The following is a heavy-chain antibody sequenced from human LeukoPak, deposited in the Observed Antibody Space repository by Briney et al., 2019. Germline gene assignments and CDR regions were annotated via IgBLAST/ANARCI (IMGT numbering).Heavy chain of an antibody. Sequence: GGSLRLSCAASGFTFSSYSMNWVRQAPGKGLEWVSHITASGTAMFYADSVKGRFTISRYNAKNSLYLQMNSLRDEDTAVYYCAGCSGGSCYSRGKYGVDVWGQGTTVIVSS. CDR2: ITASGTAM. J-gene: IGHJ6*02. D-gene: IGHD2-15*01. V-gene: IGHV3-48*02. CDR1: GFTFSSYS. CDR3: AGCSGGSCYSRGKYGVDV.